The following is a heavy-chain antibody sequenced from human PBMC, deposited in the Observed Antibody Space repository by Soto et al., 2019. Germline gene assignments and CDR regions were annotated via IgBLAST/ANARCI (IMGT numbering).Heavy chain of an antibody. CDR2: INAGNGNT. J-gene: IGHJ4*02. CDR1: GYTFTSYA. V-gene: IGHV1-3*01. Sequence: ASVKVSCKASGYTFTSYAMHWVRQAPGQRLEWMGWINAGNGNTKYSQKFQGRVTITRDTSASTAYMELSSLRSEDTAVYYCARDSSSWYEPLGGFDYWGQGTLVTVSS. D-gene: IGHD6-13*01. CDR3: ARDSSSWYEPLGGFDY.